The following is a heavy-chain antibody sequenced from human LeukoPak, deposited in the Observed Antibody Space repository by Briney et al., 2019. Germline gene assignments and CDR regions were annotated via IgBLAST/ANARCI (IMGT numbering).Heavy chain of an antibody. D-gene: IGHD6-19*01. CDR3: ARRYSSGWYLDY. Sequence: GGSLRLSCAASGFTFSSYAMSWVRQAPGKGLEWVSAISGSGGSTYYADSVKGRCTLSRDNSKNTLYLQMNSLRAEDTAVYYCARRYSSGWYLDYWGQGTLVTVSS. CDR2: ISGSGGST. J-gene: IGHJ4*02. V-gene: IGHV3-23*01. CDR1: GFTFSSYA.